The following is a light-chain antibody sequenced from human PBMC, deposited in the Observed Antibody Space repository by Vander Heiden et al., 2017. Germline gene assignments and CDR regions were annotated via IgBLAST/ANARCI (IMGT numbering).Light chain of an antibody. J-gene: IGKJ1*01. CDR1: QSLSTW. CDR3: QQYSSSPWT. CDR2: KAS. Sequence: DIQMTQSPSTLSASVGDRVTITCPASQSLSTWLAWYQQKPGKAPKLLIYKASSLESGVPSRFSGSGSGTEFTLTISSLQPDDFATYYCQQYSSSPWTFGQGTKVEIK. V-gene: IGKV1-5*03.